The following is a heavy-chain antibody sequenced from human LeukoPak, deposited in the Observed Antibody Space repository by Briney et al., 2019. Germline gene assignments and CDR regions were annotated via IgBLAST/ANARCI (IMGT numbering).Heavy chain of an antibody. CDR1: GFTFNNYW. CDR2: IRFDGGDT. J-gene: IGHJ3*01. CDR3: AKEIDGFDV. V-gene: IGHV3-74*01. Sequence: GGSLRLSCADSGFTFNNYWMHWVRQAPGMGLVWVSSIRFDGGDTAYADSAKGRFTISRDNAKNTMFLQMNNLRAEDTAVYYCAKEIDGFDVWGQGTLVTVSS.